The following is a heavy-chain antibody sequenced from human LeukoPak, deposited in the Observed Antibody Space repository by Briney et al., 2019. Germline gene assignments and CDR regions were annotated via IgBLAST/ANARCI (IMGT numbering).Heavy chain of an antibody. CDR3: AKLGGNVAF. CDR2: ISGGVPST. J-gene: IGHJ4*02. CDR1: GFTFSSYG. Sequence: QTGGSLRLSCAASGFTFSSYGMTWVRQAPGKGLEWVSAISGGVPSTYYVDSVKGRFTISRDNSKNTLHLQMNILRAEDTAAYYCAKLGGNVAFWGQGTLVTVSS. V-gene: IGHV3-23*01. D-gene: IGHD4-23*01.